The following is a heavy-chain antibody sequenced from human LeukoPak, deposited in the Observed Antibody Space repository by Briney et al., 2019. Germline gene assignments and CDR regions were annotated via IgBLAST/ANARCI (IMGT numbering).Heavy chain of an antibody. V-gene: IGHV4-4*08. D-gene: IGHD5-18*01. J-gene: IGHJ4*02. CDR1: GDALSTYY. Sequence: SETLSLTCSLSGDALSTYYWNWVRQTPGKGLEWIGHVTYETTAYNPSLKSRVTISLDTSENEFSLQLRSVTAADTAVYFCARDQRHSYGKYFDPWSQGILVSVSS. CDR3: ARDQRHSYGKYFDP. CDR2: VTYETT.